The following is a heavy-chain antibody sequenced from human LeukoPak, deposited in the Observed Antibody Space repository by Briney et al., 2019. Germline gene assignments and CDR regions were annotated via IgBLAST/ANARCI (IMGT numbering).Heavy chain of an antibody. CDR1: GFTVSSNY. V-gene: IGHV3-53*05. J-gene: IGHJ4*02. CDR3: AMGAGRLLRYFDWLRLPCDY. Sequence: GGSLRLSCAASGFTVSSNYMSWVRQAPGKGLEWVSVIYSGDNTYYADSVKGRFTISRDNSKNSLYLQMNSLRTEDTALYYCAMGAGRLLRYFDWLRLPCDYWGQGTLVTVSS. CDR2: IYSGDNT. D-gene: IGHD3-9*01.